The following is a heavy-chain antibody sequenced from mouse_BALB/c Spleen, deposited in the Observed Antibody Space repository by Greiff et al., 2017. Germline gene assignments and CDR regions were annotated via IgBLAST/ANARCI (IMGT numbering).Heavy chain of an antibody. CDR2: ISSGGSYT. V-gene: IGHV5-9-4*01. J-gene: IGHJ4*01. CDR3: ARERGDAMDY. CDR1: GFTFSSYA. Sequence: EVQVVESGGGLVQPGGSRKLSCAASGFTFSSYAMSWVRQSPEKRLEWVAEISSGGSYTYYPDTVTGRFTISRDNAKNTLYLEMSSLRSEDTAMYYCARERGDAMDYWGQGTSVTVSS.